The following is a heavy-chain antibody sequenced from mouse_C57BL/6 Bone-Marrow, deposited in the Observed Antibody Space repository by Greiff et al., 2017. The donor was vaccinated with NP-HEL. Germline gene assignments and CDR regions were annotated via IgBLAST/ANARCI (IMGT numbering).Heavy chain of an antibody. V-gene: IGHV1-82*01. D-gene: IGHD1-1*01. CDR3: ATLIDYYGSSADYYAMDY. CDR2: IYPGDGDT. Sequence: QVQLQQSGPELVKPGASVKISCKASGYAFSSSWMNWVQQRPGKGLEWIGRIYPGDGDTNYHGKFKGRATLTADKSSSTAYMQLSSLTSEDAAVYFCATLIDYYGSSADYYAMDYWGQGTSVTVAS. CDR1: GYAFSSSW. J-gene: IGHJ4*01.